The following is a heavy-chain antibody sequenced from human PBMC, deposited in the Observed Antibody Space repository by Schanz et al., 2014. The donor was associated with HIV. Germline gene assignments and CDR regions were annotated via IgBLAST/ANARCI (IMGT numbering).Heavy chain of an antibody. Sequence: QVQVQQRGAGLLKPSETLTLTCVVYGGTFNGHYWTWIRQPPGKGLEWIGEIYQSGGTDYSPSFKSRITMSVDTSNNQVSLNLRSVTAADTAVYFCVGHQDYKWFDPWGQGTLVIVSS. D-gene: IGHD2-15*01. CDR3: VGHQDYKWFDP. V-gene: IGHV4-34*02. CDR2: IYQSGGT. J-gene: IGHJ5*02. CDR1: GGTFNGHY.